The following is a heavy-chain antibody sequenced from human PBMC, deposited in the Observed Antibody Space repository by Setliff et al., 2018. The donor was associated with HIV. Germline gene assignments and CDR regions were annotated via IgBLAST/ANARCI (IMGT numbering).Heavy chain of an antibody. CDR2: MYYSGGT. J-gene: IGHJ3*02. Sequence: SETLSLTCNVSGGSISSYYWNWIRQSPGKGLQWIGYMYYSGGTTYNPSLKSRVAISADKSKNQFSLQLSSVTAADTAVYYRARGTTLNVVPDAFDIWGQGTMVTVSS. V-gene: IGHV4-59*01. CDR1: GGSISSYY. CDR3: ARGTTLNVVPDAFDI. D-gene: IGHD4-17*01.